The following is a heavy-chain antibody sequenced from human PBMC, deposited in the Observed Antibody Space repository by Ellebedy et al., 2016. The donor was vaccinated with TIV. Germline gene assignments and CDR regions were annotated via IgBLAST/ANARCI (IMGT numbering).Heavy chain of an antibody. Sequence: GESLKISCTASGFTFGDYAMSWIRQAPGKGLEWVGFTRSKAYGGTTEYAASVKDRFTISRDDSKSIAYLQMNSLKTEDTAVYYCTRFNRRDGYNRHWYFDLWGRGTLVTVSS. CDR3: TRFNRRDGYNRHWYFDL. D-gene: IGHD5-24*01. CDR1: GFTFGDYA. CDR2: TRSKAYGGTT. J-gene: IGHJ2*01. V-gene: IGHV3-49*03.